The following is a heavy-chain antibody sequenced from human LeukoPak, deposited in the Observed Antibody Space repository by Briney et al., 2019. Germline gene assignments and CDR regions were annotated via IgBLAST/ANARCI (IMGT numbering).Heavy chain of an antibody. CDR1: GGSISSYY. D-gene: IGHD6-13*01. V-gene: IGHV4-59*01. J-gene: IGHJ4*02. Sequence: SETLSLTCTVSGGSISSYYWSWIRQPPGKGLEWIGYIYYSGSTNYNPSLKSRVTISVDTSKNQFSLKLSSATAADTAVYYCARETSSSWFDYWGQGTLVTVSS. CDR3: ARETSSSWFDY. CDR2: IYYSGST.